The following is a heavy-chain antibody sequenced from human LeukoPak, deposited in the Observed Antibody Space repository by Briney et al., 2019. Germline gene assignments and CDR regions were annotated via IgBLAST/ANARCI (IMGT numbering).Heavy chain of an antibody. V-gene: IGHV3-48*03. D-gene: IGHD2/OR15-2a*01. CDR1: GFTFSSYE. CDR2: ISSSGSTI. CDR3: AGLGFRSMDY. Sequence: GGSLRLSCAASGFTFSSYEMNWVRQAPGKGLEWVSYISSSGSTIYYADSVKGRFTISRDNAKNSLYLQMNSLRAEDTAVYYCAGLGFRSMDYWGQGTLVTVSS. J-gene: IGHJ4*02.